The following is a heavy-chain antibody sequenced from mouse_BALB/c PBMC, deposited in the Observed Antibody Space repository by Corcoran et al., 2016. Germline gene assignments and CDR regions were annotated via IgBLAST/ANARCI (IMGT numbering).Heavy chain of an antibody. J-gene: IGHJ1*01. CDR1: GYSITSGYY. D-gene: IGHD1-1*01. Sequence: DVQLQESGPGLVKPSQSLSLTCSVTGYSITSGYYWNWIRQFPGNKLEWMGYISYDGSNNYNPSLKNRISITRDTSKNQFVLKLNSVTTEDTATYYCARGHYGSSYGYFDVWGAGTTVTVSS. CDR2: ISYDGSN. CDR3: ARGHYGSSYGYFDV. V-gene: IGHV3-6*02.